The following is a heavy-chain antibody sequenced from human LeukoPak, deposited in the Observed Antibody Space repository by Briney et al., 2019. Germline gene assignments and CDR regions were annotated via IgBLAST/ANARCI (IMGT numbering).Heavy chain of an antibody. V-gene: IGHV3-23*01. Sequence: GGGLRLSWAAPGFTFSNYAMSWGRQAPGKGLEGGAAISGSGDSTYYADSVKGRFTISRDSSMETLYLQMNSLRAEDTATYFCAKRLSFGVAIGDFDYWGQGTLVTVSS. CDR1: GFTFSNYA. D-gene: IGHD3-3*01. J-gene: IGHJ4*02. CDR2: ISGSGDST. CDR3: AKRLSFGVAIGDFDY.